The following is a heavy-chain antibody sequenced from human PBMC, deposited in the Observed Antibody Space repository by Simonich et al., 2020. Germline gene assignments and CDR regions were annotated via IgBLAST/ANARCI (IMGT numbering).Heavy chain of an antibody. CDR3: ARSHIAAAGTGYFQH. J-gene: IGHJ1*01. D-gene: IGHD6-13*01. CDR1: GYTFTGYY. CDR2: ITPNHGGT. V-gene: IGHV1-2*02. Sequence: QVQLVQSGAEVKKPGASVKVSCKASGYTFTGYYIHWVRQAPGQGLEGMGWITPNHGGTNYAQKFQGRVTMTRDTSISKAYMELSRLRSDDTAVYYCARSHIAAAGTGYFQHWGQGTLVTVSS.